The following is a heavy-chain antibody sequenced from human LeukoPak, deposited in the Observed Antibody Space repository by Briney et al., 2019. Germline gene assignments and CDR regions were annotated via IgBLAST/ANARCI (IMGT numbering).Heavy chain of an antibody. CDR2: FSGSGGNT. Sequence: PGGSLRLSCAASGFTFSSYAMSWVRQAPGKGLEWVSTFSGSGGNTYYADSVKGRFTISRDNSKNTLYLQMNSLRAEDTAVYYCAKDLHYGSADYWGQGTLVTVSS. CDR1: GFTFSSYA. J-gene: IGHJ4*02. CDR3: AKDLHYGSADY. V-gene: IGHV3-23*01. D-gene: IGHD3-10*01.